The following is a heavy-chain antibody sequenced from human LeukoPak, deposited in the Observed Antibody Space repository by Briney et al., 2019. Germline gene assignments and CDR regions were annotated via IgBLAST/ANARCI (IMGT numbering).Heavy chain of an antibody. V-gene: IGHV3-21*01. Sequence: GGSLRLSCAASGFTFSSYNMNWVRQAPGKGLEWVSSISSSSNHIYYADSVKGRFTISRDNAKNSLYLHMSSLRAEDTAVYSCARGRNAFDIWGLGTVVTVSS. CDR2: ISSSSNHI. CDR1: GFTFSSYN. CDR3: ARGRNAFDI. J-gene: IGHJ3*02.